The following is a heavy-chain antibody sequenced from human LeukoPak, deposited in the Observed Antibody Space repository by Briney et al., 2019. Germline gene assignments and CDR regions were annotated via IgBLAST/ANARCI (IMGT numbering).Heavy chain of an antibody. V-gene: IGHV4-59*08. J-gene: IGHJ4*02. CDR1: GGSISSYY. CDR3: ASDPNSSSSDFDY. Sequence: PSETLSLTCTVSGGSISSYYWSWIRQPPGKGLEWIGYIYYSGSTNYNPSLKSRVTISVDTSKNQFSLKLSSVTAADTAVYYCASDPNSSSSDFDYWGQGTLVTVSS. CDR2: IYYSGST. D-gene: IGHD6-6*01.